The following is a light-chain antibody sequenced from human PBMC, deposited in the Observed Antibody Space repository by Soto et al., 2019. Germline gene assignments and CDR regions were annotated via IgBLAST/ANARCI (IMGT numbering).Light chain of an antibody. J-gene: IGKJ4*01. CDR2: DAS. V-gene: IGKV1-5*01. CDR3: HQYNSYHT. Sequence: GDRVTITCRASQSISSWLAWYQQKPGKAPKLLIFDASSLESGVPSRFSGSGSGTEFTLTISSLQPDDFATYYCHQYNSYHTFGGGTKVDIK. CDR1: QSISSW.